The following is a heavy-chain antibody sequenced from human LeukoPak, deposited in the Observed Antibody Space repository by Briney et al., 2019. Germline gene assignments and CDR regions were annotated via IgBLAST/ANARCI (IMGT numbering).Heavy chain of an antibody. V-gene: IGHV4-30-4*01. D-gene: IGHD3-16*01. CDR3: ASVFLGSYYMDV. CDR1: GGSISSGDYY. Sequence: SETLSLTCTVSGGSISSGDYYWSWIRQPPGKGLEWIGYIYYSGSTYYNPSLKSRVTISVDTSKNQFSLKLSSVTAADTAVYYCASVFLGSYYMDVWGKGTTVTVSS. CDR2: IYYSGST. J-gene: IGHJ6*03.